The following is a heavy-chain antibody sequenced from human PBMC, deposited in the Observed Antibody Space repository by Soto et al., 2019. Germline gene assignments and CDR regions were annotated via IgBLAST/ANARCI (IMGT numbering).Heavy chain of an antibody. J-gene: IGHJ4*02. CDR3: SRAGILTTPYHTDY. CDR1: GFTFSDYY. Sequence: EVQLVESGGGLVQPEGSLRLSCAASGFTFSDYYMDWVRQAPGKGLEWVGRVRNKVNSYTTEYAASVKGRFTVSRDDSRNTLYLQMNSLKTGDTAMYYCSRAGILTTPYHTDYWGLGTLVTVSS. CDR2: VRNKVNSYTT. D-gene: IGHD2-21*01. V-gene: IGHV3-72*01.